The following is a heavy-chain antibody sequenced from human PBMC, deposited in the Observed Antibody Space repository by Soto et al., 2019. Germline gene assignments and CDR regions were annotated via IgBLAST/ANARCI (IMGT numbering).Heavy chain of an antibody. CDR2: ISSSSSTI. D-gene: IGHD1-1*01. J-gene: IGHJ4*02. CDR1: GFTFSSYS. V-gene: IGHV3-48*01. CDR3: ARSPSPWTLDY. Sequence: GGSLRLSCAASGFTFSSYSMNWVRQAPGKGLEWVSYISSSSSTIYYADSVKGRFTISRDNAKNSLYLQMNSLRAEDTAVYYCARSPSPWTLDYWGQGTLVTVSS.